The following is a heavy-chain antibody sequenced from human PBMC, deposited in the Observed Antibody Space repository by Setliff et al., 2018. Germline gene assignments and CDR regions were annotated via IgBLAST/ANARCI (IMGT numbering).Heavy chain of an antibody. CDR1: GGSISSYY. Sequence: SETLSLTCTVSGGSISSYYWSWIRQPPGKGLEWIGYIYHTGSTIYNPSLKGRVTMSVDTSKNQFSLKVRSATAADTAVYYCARDQFSSGWYGPPESYFDCWGQGIQVTVSS. D-gene: IGHD6-19*01. J-gene: IGHJ4*02. CDR2: IYHTGST. CDR3: ARDQFSSGWYGPPESYFDC. V-gene: IGHV4-59*01.